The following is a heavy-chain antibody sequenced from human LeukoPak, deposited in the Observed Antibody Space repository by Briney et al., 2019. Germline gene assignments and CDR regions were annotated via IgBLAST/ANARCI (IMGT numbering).Heavy chain of an antibody. Sequence: ASVKVSCTASGYTFTSYYMHWVRQAPGQGLEWMGIINPSGGSTSYAQKFQGRVTMTRDTSTSTVYMELSSLRSEDTAVYYCARGFPYYDFWSGYYEVEYYFDYWGQGTLVTVSS. D-gene: IGHD3-3*01. V-gene: IGHV1-46*01. CDR3: ARGFPYYDFWSGYYEVEYYFDY. J-gene: IGHJ4*02. CDR1: GYTFTSYY. CDR2: INPSGGST.